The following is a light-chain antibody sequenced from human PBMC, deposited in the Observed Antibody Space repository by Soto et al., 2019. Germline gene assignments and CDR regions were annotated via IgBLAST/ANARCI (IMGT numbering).Light chain of an antibody. CDR1: QSVSSN. V-gene: IGKV3-15*01. J-gene: IGKJ2*01. Sequence: EIVMTQSPATLSVSPGERATLSRRASQSVSSNLAWYQQKPGQAPRLLIYGASTRATGIPARFGGSGSGTEFTLTISSLQSEDFAVYYCQQYNNWPPYTFGQGTKLEIK. CDR2: GAS. CDR3: QQYNNWPPYT.